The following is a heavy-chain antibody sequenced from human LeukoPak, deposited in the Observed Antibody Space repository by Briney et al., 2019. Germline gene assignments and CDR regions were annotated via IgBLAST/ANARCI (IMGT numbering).Heavy chain of an antibody. Sequence: PSETLSLTCTVSGVSMSSSSYYWGWIRQPPGKGLEWIGSIYYTGSTYYNPSLKSRLTISMDTSKKQFSLKVSSVTAADTAVYYCARTPGYNFDYWDQGTLVTVSS. D-gene: IGHD5-18*01. CDR2: IYYTGST. CDR1: GVSMSSSSYY. CDR3: ARTPGYNFDY. V-gene: IGHV4-39*01. J-gene: IGHJ4*02.